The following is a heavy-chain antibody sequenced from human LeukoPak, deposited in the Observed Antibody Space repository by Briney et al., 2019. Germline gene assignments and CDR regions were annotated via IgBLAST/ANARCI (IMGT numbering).Heavy chain of an antibody. CDR1: DFTFSSYD. CDR2: ISHSGGST. Sequence: QSGGSLRLSCTASDFTFSSYDMTWVRQAPGKGLEWVSSISHSGGSTYADSVKGRFTISRDNSKNTLYLQMNSLRAEGAAVYYCAKDSGTCCWYFDLWGRGTLVTVSS. J-gene: IGHJ2*01. D-gene: IGHD1-26*01. V-gene: IGHV3-23*01. CDR3: AKDSGTCCWYFDL.